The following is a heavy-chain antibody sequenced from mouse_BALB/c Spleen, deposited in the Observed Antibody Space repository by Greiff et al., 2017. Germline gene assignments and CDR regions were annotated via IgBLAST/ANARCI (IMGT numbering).Heavy chain of an antibody. CDR2: ISNGGGST. Sequence: EVMLVESGGGLVQPGGSLKLSCAASGFTFSSYTMSWVRQTPEKRLEWVAYISNGGGSTYYPDTVKGRFTISRDNAKNTLYLQMSSLKSEDTAMYYCARPYDYGAWFAYWGQGTLVTVSA. CDR1: GFTFSSYT. D-gene: IGHD2-4*01. J-gene: IGHJ3*01. CDR3: ARPYDYGAWFAY. V-gene: IGHV5-12-2*01.